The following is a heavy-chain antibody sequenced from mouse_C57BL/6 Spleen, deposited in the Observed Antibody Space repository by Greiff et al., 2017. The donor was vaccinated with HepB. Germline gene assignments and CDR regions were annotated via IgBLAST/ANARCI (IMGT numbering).Heavy chain of an antibody. V-gene: IGHV1-55*01. CDR1: GYTFTSYW. CDR2: IYPGSGST. Sequence: VQLQQSGAELVKPGASVKMSCKASGYTFTSYWITWVKQRPGQGLEWIGDIYPGSGSTNYNEKFKSKATLTVDTSSSTAYMQLSSLTSEDSAVYYCARFSITTVVANCDYWGQGTTLTVSS. D-gene: IGHD1-1*01. CDR3: ARFSITTVVANCDY. J-gene: IGHJ2*01.